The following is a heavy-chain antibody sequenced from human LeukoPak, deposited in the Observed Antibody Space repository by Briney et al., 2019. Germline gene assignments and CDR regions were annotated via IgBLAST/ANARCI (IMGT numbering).Heavy chain of an antibody. CDR1: GYTFTSYG. D-gene: IGHD1-14*01. CDR2: ISAYNGNT. J-gene: IGHJ3*02. Sequence: GASVKVSCKASGYTFTSYGISWVRQAPGQGLEWMGRISAYNGNTDYAQKLQGRVTMTTDTSTSTAYMELRSLRSDDTAVYYCASSLGNTRRAFDIWGQGTMVTVSS. CDR3: ASSLGNTRRAFDI. V-gene: IGHV1-18*01.